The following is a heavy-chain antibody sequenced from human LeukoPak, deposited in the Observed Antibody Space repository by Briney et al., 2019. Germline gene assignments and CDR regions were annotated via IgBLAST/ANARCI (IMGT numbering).Heavy chain of an antibody. CDR3: ATGSSISSLTTFAY. CDR2: IAYDGSNK. V-gene: IGHV3-30*01. CDR1: GFTFSSYA. Sequence: GRSLRLSCAASGFTFSSYAMHWVRQAPGKGLEWVALIAYDGSNKYYADSVKGRFTISRDNSKNTLYLQMNSLRAEDTAAYYCATGSSISSLTTFAYWGQETLVTVSS. J-gene: IGHJ4*02. D-gene: IGHD4/OR15-4a*01.